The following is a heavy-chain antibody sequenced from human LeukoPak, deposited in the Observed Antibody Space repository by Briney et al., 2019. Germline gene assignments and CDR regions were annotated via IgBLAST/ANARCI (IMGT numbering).Heavy chain of an antibody. CDR3: ARAGGLAAAGSVDY. CDR2: IYHSGST. J-gene: IGHJ4*02. V-gene: IGHV4-30-2*01. CDR1: GGSISSGGYY. D-gene: IGHD6-13*01. Sequence: SETLSLTCTVSGGSISSGGYYWSWIRQTPGKGLEWLGYIYHSGSTYYNPSLKSRVTISVDRSKNQFSLKLTSVTAADTAVYYCARAGGLAAAGSVDYWGQGTLVTVSS.